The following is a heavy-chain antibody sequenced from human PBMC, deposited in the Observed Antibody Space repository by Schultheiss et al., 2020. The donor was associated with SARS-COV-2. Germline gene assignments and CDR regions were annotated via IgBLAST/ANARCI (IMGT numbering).Heavy chain of an antibody. CDR3: ARDRYDFWSGYVSYWYFDL. CDR2: IIPIFGTA. Sequence: SVKVSCKASGGTFSSYAISWVRQAPGQGLEWMGGIIPIFGTANYAQKFQGRVTITADESTSTAYMELSSLRSEDTAVYYCARDRYDFWSGYVSYWYFDLGGRGTRVPVPS. V-gene: IGHV1-69*13. J-gene: IGHJ2*01. D-gene: IGHD3-3*01. CDR1: GGTFSSYA.